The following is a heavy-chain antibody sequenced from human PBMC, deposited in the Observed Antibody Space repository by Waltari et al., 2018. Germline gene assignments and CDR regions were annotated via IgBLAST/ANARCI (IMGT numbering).Heavy chain of an antibody. J-gene: IGHJ4*02. CDR3: ARGGGVGHFDWLSPFDY. CDR2: ISSSSSYK. D-gene: IGHD3-9*01. Sequence: EVQLVESGGGLVKPGGSLRLSCAASGFTFSSYSMNWVRQAPGKGLEWVSSISSSSSYKYYADSVKGRFTISRDNAKNSLYLQMNSLRAEDTAVYYCARGGGVGHFDWLSPFDYWGQGTLVTVSS. CDR1: GFTFSSYS. V-gene: IGHV3-21*01.